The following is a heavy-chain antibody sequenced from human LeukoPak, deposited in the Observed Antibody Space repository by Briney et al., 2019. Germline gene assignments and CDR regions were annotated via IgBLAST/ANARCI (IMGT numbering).Heavy chain of an antibody. V-gene: IGHV4-39*07. J-gene: IGHJ4*02. Sequence: PSETLSLTCTVSGGSISSSSYYWGWIRQPPGKGLEWIGSIFYSGNTYYNPSLKSRVTISVDTSKNQFSLKLSSVTAADTAVYYCARRSANPYYDFWSGWGFDYWGQGTLVTVSS. CDR1: GGSISSSSYY. CDR2: IFYSGNT. D-gene: IGHD3-3*01. CDR3: ARRSANPYYDFWSGWGFDY.